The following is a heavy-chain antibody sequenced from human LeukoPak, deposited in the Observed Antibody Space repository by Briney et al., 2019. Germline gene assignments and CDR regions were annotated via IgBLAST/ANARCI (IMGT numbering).Heavy chain of an antibody. J-gene: IGHJ4*02. D-gene: IGHD3-3*01. CDR1: GVTFSYYA. Sequence: PGRSLRLSCAASGVTFSYYAMHWVRQAPGKGLEWVAVRSYDGGTKYYADSVKGRFTISRDSSKNTLFLQMHSLRAEDTAVYYCARDGNYDFWSGYYEDYWGQGTLVTVSS. CDR2: RSYDGGTK. CDR3: ARDGNYDFWSGYYEDY. V-gene: IGHV3-30-3*01.